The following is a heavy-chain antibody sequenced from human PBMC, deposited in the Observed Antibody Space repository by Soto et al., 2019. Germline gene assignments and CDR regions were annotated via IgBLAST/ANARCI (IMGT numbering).Heavy chain of an antibody. D-gene: IGHD3-22*01. CDR1: GGSISSRGYY. CDR2: IYYSGST. J-gene: IGHJ5*02. Sequence: SETLSLTCTVSGGSISSRGYYWSWIRQHPGKGLEWIGYIYYSGSTYYNPSLKSRVTISVDTSKNQFSLKLSSVTAADTAVYYCARRVYVRGYTWFDPWGQGTLVTV. V-gene: IGHV4-31*02. CDR3: ARRVYVRGYTWFDP.